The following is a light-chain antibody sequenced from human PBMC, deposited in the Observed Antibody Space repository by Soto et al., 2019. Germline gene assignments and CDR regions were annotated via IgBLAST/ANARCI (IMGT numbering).Light chain of an antibody. CDR2: AAS. CDR3: QKFNSAPLT. V-gene: IGKV1-27*01. J-gene: IGKJ4*01. CDR1: QGIGVY. Sequence: DIQMTQSPSSVSASLGDRVTITCRASQGIGVYLAWFQQKPGNVPKLLIYAASTLQSGVPSRFSGSGSGTDFTLTISSLQPEDVATYYCQKFNSAPLTFGGGTKVEIK.